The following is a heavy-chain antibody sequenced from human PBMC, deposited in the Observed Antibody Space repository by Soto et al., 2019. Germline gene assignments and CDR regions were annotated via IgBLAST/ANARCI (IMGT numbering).Heavy chain of an antibody. CDR2: IIPILGIA. J-gene: IGHJ6*02. CDR3: AREGPYYYDSSGYYYEGNYYGMDV. Sequence: QVQLVQSGAEVKKPGSSVKVSCKASGGTFSSYTISWVRQAPGQGLEWMGSIIPILGIANYAQKFQGRVTITADKSTSTAYMELSSLRSEDTAVYYCAREGPYYYDSSGYYYEGNYYGMDVWGQGTMVTVSS. V-gene: IGHV1-69*08. CDR1: GGTFSSYT. D-gene: IGHD3-22*01.